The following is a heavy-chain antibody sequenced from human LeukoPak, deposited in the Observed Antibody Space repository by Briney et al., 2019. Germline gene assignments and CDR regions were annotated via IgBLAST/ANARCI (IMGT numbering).Heavy chain of an antibody. CDR3: ARDPAPEGFDY. CDR1: GFTFSTYS. J-gene: IGHJ4*02. CDR2: ISSSSSTI. V-gene: IGHV3-48*01. Sequence: GGSLRLSCAASGFTFSTYSMNWVRQAPGKGLEWVSYISSSSSTIYYADSVKGRFTISRGNAKNSLYLQMNSLRAEDTAVYYCARDPAPEGFDYWGQGTLVTVSS.